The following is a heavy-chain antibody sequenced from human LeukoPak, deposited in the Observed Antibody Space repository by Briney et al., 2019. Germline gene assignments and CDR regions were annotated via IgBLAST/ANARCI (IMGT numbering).Heavy chain of an antibody. D-gene: IGHD1-26*01. CDR2: IYSGGST. V-gene: IGHV3-53*01. CDR1: GFTVSSNY. Sequence: PGGSLRLSCAASGFTVSSNYMSWVRQAPGKGLEWVSVIYSGGSTYYAVSVKGRFTISRDNSKNTLYLQMNSLRAEDTAVYYCARTRVGMGSPYYFDYWGQGTLVTVSS. CDR3: ARTRVGMGSPYYFDY. J-gene: IGHJ4*02.